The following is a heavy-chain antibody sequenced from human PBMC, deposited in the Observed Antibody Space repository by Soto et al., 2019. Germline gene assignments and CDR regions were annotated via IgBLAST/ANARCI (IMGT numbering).Heavy chain of an antibody. CDR3: ARALSSYYYGSGSHIAYYYYGMDV. Sequence: ASVKVSCKASGYTFTGYYMHWVRQAPGQGLEWMGWINPNSGGTNYAQKFQGWVTMTRDTSISTAYMELSRLRSDDTAVYYCARALSSYYYGSGSHIAYYYYGMDVWGQGTTVTV. CDR1: GYTFTGYY. CDR2: INPNSGGT. D-gene: IGHD3-10*01. V-gene: IGHV1-2*04. J-gene: IGHJ6*02.